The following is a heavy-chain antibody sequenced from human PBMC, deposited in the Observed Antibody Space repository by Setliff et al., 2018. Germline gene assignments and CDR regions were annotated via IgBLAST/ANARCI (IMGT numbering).Heavy chain of an antibody. V-gene: IGHV4-61*09. CDR3: ARHVGSRSRGYNYYYYYMDV. CDR2: ISPSGST. CDR1: GASITSGGFY. Sequence: PSETLSLTCSVSGASITSGGFYWTWIRQPAGKGLEWIGHISPSGSTTYNPSVKSRVTISLDTSKNHFSLKLDSVTAADTALYYCARHVGSRSRGYNYYYYYMDVWGKGTTVTVSS. D-gene: IGHD3-10*01. J-gene: IGHJ6*03.